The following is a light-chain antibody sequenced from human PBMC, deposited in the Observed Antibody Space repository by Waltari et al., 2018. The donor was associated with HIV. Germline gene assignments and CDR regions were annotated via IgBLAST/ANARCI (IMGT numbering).Light chain of an antibody. J-gene: IGKJ1*01. CDR3: QQYYNWPPTWT. CDR1: QSVSSNY. V-gene: IGKV3-20*01. Sequence: EIVLTQSPGTLSLSPGERATLSCRASQSVSSNYLAWYQQKPGQAPRLLIYGASSRATGIPDRFSGSGSGTDFTLTISRLEPEDFAVYYCQQYYNWPPTWTFGQGTRVEIK. CDR2: GAS.